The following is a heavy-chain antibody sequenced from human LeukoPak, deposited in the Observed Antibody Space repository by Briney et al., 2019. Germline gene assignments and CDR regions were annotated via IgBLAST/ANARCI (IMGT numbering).Heavy chain of an antibody. Sequence: SETLSLTCTVSGGSISTYYWGWIRQPAGKGLEWIGRIYTSGSTNYNPSLTSRLTMSVDTSKNQFSLKLNSVTAADTAVYFCARDSSRSGYYDFWGQGTLVTVSS. V-gene: IGHV4-4*07. D-gene: IGHD6-19*01. CDR2: IYTSGST. J-gene: IGHJ4*02. CDR1: GGSISTYY. CDR3: ARDSSRSGYYDF.